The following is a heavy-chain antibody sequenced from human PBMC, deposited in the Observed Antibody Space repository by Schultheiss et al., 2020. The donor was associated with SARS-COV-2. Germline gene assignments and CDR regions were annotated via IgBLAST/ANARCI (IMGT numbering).Heavy chain of an antibody. CDR3: ARGDSSGYYFGFMNY. CDR2: IYHSGSN. J-gene: IGHJ4*02. CDR1: GGSFSGYF. D-gene: IGHD3-22*01. V-gene: IGHV4-34*01. Sequence: SETLSLTCAVYGGSFSGYFWSWIRQPPGKGLEWIGEIYHSGSNKYNPSLKSRVTISVDKSKNQFSLKLSSVTAADTAVYYCARGDSSGYYFGFMNYWGQGTLVTVSS.